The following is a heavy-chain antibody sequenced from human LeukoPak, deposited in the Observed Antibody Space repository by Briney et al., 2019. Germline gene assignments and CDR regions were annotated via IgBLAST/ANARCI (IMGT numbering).Heavy chain of an antibody. CDR1: GGTFSSYA. V-gene: IGHV1-69*06. Sequence: SVKVSCKASGGTFSSYAISWVRQAPGQGLEWMGGIIPIFGTANYAQKFQGRVTITADKSTSTAYMELSSLRSEDTAVYYCASGRYNWNSVRTSPYYYYYYMDVWGKGTTVTVSS. J-gene: IGHJ6*03. CDR3: ASGRYNWNSVRTSPYYYYYYMDV. D-gene: IGHD1-7*01. CDR2: IIPIFGTA.